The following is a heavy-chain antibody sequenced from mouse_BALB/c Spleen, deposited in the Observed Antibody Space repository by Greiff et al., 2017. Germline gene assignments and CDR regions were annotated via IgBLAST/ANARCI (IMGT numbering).Heavy chain of an antibody. D-gene: IGHD1-1*01. Sequence: EVKLVESGTVLARPGASVKMSCKASGYSFTSYWMHWVKQRPGQGLEWIGAIYPGNSGTSYNQKFKGKAKLTAVTSASTAYMELSSLTNEDSAVYYCSARGHYYGSSWDYWGQGTSVTVSS. CDR1: GYSFTSYW. CDR2: IYPGNSGT. CDR3: SARGHYYGSSWDY. J-gene: IGHJ4*01. V-gene: IGHV1-5*01.